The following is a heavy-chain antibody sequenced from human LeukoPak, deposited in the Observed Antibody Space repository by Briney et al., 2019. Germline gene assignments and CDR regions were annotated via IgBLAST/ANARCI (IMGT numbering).Heavy chain of an antibody. V-gene: IGHV1-46*01. CDR1: GYTFTSYY. D-gene: IGHD6-19*01. CDR3: ARGGPVAGILYYYYYYMDV. J-gene: IGHJ6*03. CDR2: INPSGGSA. Sequence: GASVKVSCKASGYTFTSYYMHWVRQAPGQGLEWVGIINPSGGSASYAQKFQGRVTMTRDMSTSTVYMELSSLRSEDTAVYYCARGGPVAGILYYYYYYMDVWGKGTTVTVSS.